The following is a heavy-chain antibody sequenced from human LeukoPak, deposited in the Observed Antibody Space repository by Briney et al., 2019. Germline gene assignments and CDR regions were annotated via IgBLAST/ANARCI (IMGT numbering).Heavy chain of an antibody. J-gene: IGHJ3*02. D-gene: IGHD4-17*01. V-gene: IGHV1-3*04. Sequence: ASVKVSCKASGYTFTAYGVHWVRQTPGQRLEWMGWINTGNGNTKYSQKFQGRVTITRDTFAYTAYMEVSSLKSEDTAVYFCARETAVTQNDAFDIWGQGTMVIVSS. CDR1: GYTFTAYG. CDR2: INTGNGNT. CDR3: ARETAVTQNDAFDI.